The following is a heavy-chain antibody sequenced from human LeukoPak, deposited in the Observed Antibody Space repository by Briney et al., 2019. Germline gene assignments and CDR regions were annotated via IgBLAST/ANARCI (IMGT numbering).Heavy chain of an antibody. Sequence: HPGGSLRLSCATSGFPFTNAWMSWVRQAPGKGLEWVANIKQDGSEKYYVDSVKGRFTISRDNAKNSLYLQMNSLRAEDTAVYYCARGYWRYYFDYWGQGTLVTVSS. CDR2: IKQDGSEK. CDR3: ARGYWRYYFDY. J-gene: IGHJ4*02. CDR1: GFPFTNAW. V-gene: IGHV3-7*01. D-gene: IGHD2-8*02.